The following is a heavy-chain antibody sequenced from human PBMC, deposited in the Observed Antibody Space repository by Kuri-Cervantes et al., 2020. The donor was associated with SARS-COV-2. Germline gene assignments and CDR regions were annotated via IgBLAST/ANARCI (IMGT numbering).Heavy chain of an antibody. V-gene: IGHV1-2*02. CDR3: AREGGGIQLWASLGVYYYYYYMDV. J-gene: IGHJ6*03. D-gene: IGHD5-18*01. Sequence: ASVKVSCKASGYTFTGYYMHWVRQAPGQGLEWMGWINPNSGGTNYAQKFQGRVTMTRDTSTSTVYMELSSLRSEDTAVYYCAREGGGIQLWASLGVYYYYYYMDVWGKGTTVTVSS. CDR2: INPNSGGT. CDR1: GYTFTGYY.